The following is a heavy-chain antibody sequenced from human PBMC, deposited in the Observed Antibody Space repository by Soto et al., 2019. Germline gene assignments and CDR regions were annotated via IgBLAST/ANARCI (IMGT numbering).Heavy chain of an antibody. CDR2: INPESGNP. CDR3: ASEDCRNTNCLKGFDY. V-gene: IGHV1-2*02. CDR1: GGTFSSYA. D-gene: IGHD2-15*01. Sequence: ASVKVSCKASGGTFSSYAISWVRQAPGQGFEWVGGINPESGNPKYVPKFQGRVTVTRDTSTSTAYMELNRLTSDDTAVYYCASEDCRNTNCLKGFDYWGQGTLVTVSS. J-gene: IGHJ4*02.